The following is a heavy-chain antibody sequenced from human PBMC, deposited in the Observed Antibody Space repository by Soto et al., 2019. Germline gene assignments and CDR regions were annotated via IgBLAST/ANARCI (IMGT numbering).Heavy chain of an antibody. CDR3: AREHLLYGDPAFDI. Sequence: PGGSLRLSCAASGFTFSSYAMSWVRQAPGKGLEWVSSISSSSSYIYYADSVKGRFTISRDNAKNSLYLQMNSLRAEDTAVYYCAREHLLYGDPAFDIWGQGTMVTVSS. D-gene: IGHD4-17*01. CDR2: ISSSSSYI. V-gene: IGHV3-21*01. J-gene: IGHJ3*02. CDR1: GFTFSSYA.